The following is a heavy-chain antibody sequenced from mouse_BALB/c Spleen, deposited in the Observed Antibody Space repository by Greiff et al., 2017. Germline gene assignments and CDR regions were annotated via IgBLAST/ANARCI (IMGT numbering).Heavy chain of an antibody. J-gene: IGHJ1*01. V-gene: IGHV14-1*02. CDR1: GFNIKDYY. CDR3: TRDYYGYPWYFDV. Sequence: VQLQQSGAELVRPGALVKLSCKASGFNIKDYYMHWVKQRPEQGLEWIGWIDPENGNTIYDPKFQGKASITADTSSSTAYMQLSSPTSEDSAVYYCTRDYYGYPWYFDVWGAGTTVTVSS. CDR2: IDPENGNT. D-gene: IGHD1-2*01.